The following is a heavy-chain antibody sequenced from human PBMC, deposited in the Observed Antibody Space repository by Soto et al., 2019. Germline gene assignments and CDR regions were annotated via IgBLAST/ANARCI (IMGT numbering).Heavy chain of an antibody. CDR2: INDSGTT. Sequence: QVQLEQWGAGLLKPSETLSLTCAIYGGSFSGFYGSWIRQPPGKGLEWIGEINDSGTTNYNPSLKSRVTISADTSKTHFSLRLTSVTAADTAVYYCARETSQNVYSHYGMDVWGQGTTVTVSS. CDR3: ARETSQNVYSHYGMDV. J-gene: IGHJ6*02. CDR1: GGSFSGFY. V-gene: IGHV4-34*02.